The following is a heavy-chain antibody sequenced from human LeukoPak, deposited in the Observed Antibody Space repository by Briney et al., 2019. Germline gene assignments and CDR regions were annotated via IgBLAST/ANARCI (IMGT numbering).Heavy chain of an antibody. CDR3: ARGSRSYGLDY. CDR2: IYTSGST. CDR1: GGSISSGSYY. J-gene: IGHJ4*02. Sequence: SQNLSRNGTVSGGSISSGSYYWSWIRQPAGKGLEWIGRIYTSGSTNYNPSLKSRVTISVDTSKNQFSLKLSSVTAADTAVYYCARGSRSYGLDYWGQETLVTVSS. D-gene: IGHD1-26*01. V-gene: IGHV4-61*02.